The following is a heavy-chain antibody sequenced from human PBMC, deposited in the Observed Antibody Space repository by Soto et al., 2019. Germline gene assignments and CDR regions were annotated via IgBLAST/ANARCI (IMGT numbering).Heavy chain of an antibody. V-gene: IGHV1-69*05. CDR2: IIPIFGTT. CDR3: SRGNKDGNYTYYYYMDV. CDR1: GGTFSSYA. Sequence: GASVKVSCKASGGTFSSYAISWVRQAPGQGLEWMGGIIPIFGTTNYAQKSKGRVTLTTDKSSSTAYMNLSGLRSEDTAVYFFSRGNKDGNYTYYYYMDVWGKGTAVTVSS. J-gene: IGHJ6*03.